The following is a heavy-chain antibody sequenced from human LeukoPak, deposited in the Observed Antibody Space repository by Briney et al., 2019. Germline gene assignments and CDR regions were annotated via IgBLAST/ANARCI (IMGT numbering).Heavy chain of an antibody. D-gene: IGHD3-22*01. CDR2: INHSGST. Sequence: SETLSLTCAVYGGSFSGYYWSWIRQPPGKGLEWIGEINHSGSTNYNPSLKSRVTISVDTSKNQFSLKLSSVTAADTAVYYCARGGRGGYYHYYYYYMDVWGKGTTVTVSS. J-gene: IGHJ6*03. V-gene: IGHV4-34*01. CDR1: GGSFSGYY. CDR3: ARGGRGGYYHYYYYYMDV.